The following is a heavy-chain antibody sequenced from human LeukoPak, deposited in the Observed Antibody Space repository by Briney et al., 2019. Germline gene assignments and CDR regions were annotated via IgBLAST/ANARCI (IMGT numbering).Heavy chain of an antibody. D-gene: IGHD1-26*01. V-gene: IGHV3-7*01. Sequence: GGSLRLSCAASGFTFSYHWMTWVRQAPGKGLEWVATIKGDGSEKFHVDSVKGRITISRDNANNSPSLQMNSLRVEDTAVYYCARDRSYYGDAFDVWGQGTKVTVSS. J-gene: IGHJ3*01. CDR2: IKGDGSEK. CDR3: ARDRSYYGDAFDV. CDR1: GFTFSYHW.